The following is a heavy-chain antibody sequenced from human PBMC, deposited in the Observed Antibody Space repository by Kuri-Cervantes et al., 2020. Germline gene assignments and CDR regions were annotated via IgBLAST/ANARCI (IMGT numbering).Heavy chain of an antibody. CDR1: GFTFSSYW. J-gene: IGHJ4*02. D-gene: IGHD5-24*01. CDR3: ARAGAINTVDF. Sequence: GESLKISCTASGFTFSSYWMSWVRQIPGKGLEWVANINQDGSETYYVDSVKGRFTISRDNAKNSLFLQVTSLTAEDTAIYYCARAGAINTVDFWGRGTLVTVSS. CDR2: INQDGSET. V-gene: IGHV3-7*01.